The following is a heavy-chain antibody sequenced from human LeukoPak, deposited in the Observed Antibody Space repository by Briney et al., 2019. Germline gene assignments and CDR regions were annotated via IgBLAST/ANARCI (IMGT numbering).Heavy chain of an antibody. J-gene: IGHJ4*02. CDR3: ARAYCSGGSCYSVFGY. CDR2: INPNSGGT. CDR1: GYTFTGYY. Sequence: ASVKVSCKASGYTFTGYYMHWVRQAPGQGLEWMGWINPNSGGTNYAQKFQGRVTMTRGTSISTAYMELSRLRSDDTAVYYCARAYCSGGSCYSVFGYWGQGTLVTVSS. V-gene: IGHV1-2*02. D-gene: IGHD2-15*01.